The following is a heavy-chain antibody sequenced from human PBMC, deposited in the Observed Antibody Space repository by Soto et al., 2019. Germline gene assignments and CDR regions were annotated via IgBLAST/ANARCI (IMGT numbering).Heavy chain of an antibody. CDR2: IYYSGST. CDR1: GGSISSSSYY. J-gene: IGHJ3*02. CDR3: ARLDSSGSFHAFDI. V-gene: IGHV4-39*01. D-gene: IGHD3-22*01. Sequence: AETLSLTCTVSGGSISSSSYYWGWIRQPPGKGLEWIGSIYYSGSTYYNPSLKSRVTISVDTSKNQFSLKLSSVPAADTAVYYCARLDSSGSFHAFDIWSQETMVTVSS.